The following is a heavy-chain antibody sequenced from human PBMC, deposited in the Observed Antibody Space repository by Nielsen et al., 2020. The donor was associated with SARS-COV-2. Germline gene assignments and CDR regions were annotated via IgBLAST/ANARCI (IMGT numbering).Heavy chain of an antibody. Sequence: WIRQPPGKGLEWVSHITRSASSTQYAASVKGRFTISRDNSQNTLSLQMNSLKTEDTAVYYCTTATPRYCTNGVCTIGVDYWGQGTLVTVSS. CDR2: ITRSASST. V-gene: IGHV3-23*01. D-gene: IGHD2-8*01. CDR3: TTATPRYCTNGVCTIGVDY. J-gene: IGHJ4*02.